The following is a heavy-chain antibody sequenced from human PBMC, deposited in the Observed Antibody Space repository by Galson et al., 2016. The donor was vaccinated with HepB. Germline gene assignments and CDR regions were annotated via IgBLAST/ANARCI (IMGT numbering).Heavy chain of an antibody. CDR1: GFTFSSYA. CDR3: AKMRGHPTHHYYMDV. Sequence: SLRLSCAASGFTFSSYAVSWVRQAPGKGLEWVAASSGRGTEYYAGSVRGRFTVSRDNSKTTLYPQLNGLRVEDTAIYYCAKMRGHPTHHYYMDVWGKGTTVTGSS. V-gene: IGHV3-23*01. CDR2: SSGRGTE. J-gene: IGHJ6*03.